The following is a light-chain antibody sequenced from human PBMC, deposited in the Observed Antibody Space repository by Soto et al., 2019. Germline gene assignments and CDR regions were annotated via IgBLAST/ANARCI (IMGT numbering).Light chain of an antibody. V-gene: IGKV1-39*01. J-gene: IGKJ1*01. CDR3: QQRYSTPPWT. CDR1: QSLITY. CDR2: AAS. Sequence: DIQMTQSPSALCASVGDRVTITCQASQSLITYSNCYLQQPPKPPKLLLYAASTLQSAVPSSFSGSGSGTDFTLLTSSLQPEDFATYFCQQRYSTPPWTFGQGTKGDIK.